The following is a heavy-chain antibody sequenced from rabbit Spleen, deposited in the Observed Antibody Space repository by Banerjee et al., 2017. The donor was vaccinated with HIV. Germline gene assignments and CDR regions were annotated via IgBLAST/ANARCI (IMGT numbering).Heavy chain of an antibody. CDR1: GFDFSSYY. Sequence: QLKETGGGLVQPGGSLTLSCKASGFDFSSYYMSWVRQAPGKGLEWIGYFDPVFGGTYYASWVNGRFSISRENAQNTVFLQMTSLTAADTATYFCARDGAGGSYFALWGQGTLVTVS. J-gene: IGHJ4*01. D-gene: IGHD8-1*01. V-gene: IGHV1S7*01. CDR2: FDPVFGGT. CDR3: ARDGAGGSYFAL.